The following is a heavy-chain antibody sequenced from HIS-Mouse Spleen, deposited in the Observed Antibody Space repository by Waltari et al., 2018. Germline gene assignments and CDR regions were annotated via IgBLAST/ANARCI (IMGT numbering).Heavy chain of an antibody. V-gene: IGHV4-39*07. Sequence: QLQLQESGPGLVKPSDTLSLTCTVSVGSIRSSSYYWGWIRQPPGKGLEWIGSIYYSGSTYYNPSLKSRVTISVDTSKNQFSLKLSSVTAADTAVYYCAREIPYSSSWYDWYFDLWGRGTLVTVSS. CDR3: AREIPYSSSWYDWYFDL. D-gene: IGHD6-13*01. CDR2: IYYSGST. CDR1: VGSIRSSSYY. J-gene: IGHJ2*01.